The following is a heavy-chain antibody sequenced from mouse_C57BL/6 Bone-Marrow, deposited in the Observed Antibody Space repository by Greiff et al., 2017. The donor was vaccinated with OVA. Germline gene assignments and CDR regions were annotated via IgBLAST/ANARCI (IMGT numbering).Heavy chain of an antibody. J-gene: IGHJ2*01. V-gene: IGHV14-4*01. CDR3: ARDSNYLYYFDY. Sequence: EVQLQQSGAELVRPGASVKLSCTASGFNIKDDYMHWVKQRPEQGLEWIGWIDPENGDTEYASKFQGKATITADTSSNTAYLQLSSLTSEDTAVYYCARDSNYLYYFDYWGQGTTLTVSS. CDR2: IDPENGDT. D-gene: IGHD2-5*01. CDR1: GFNIKDDY.